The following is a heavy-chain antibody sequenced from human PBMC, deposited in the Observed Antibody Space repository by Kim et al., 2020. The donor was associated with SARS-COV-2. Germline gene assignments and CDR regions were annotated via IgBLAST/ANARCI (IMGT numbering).Heavy chain of an antibody. V-gene: IGHV3-30*07. Sequence: KGRFTISRDNSKNTLYLQMNSLRAEDTAVYYCARDRRDSSGYYYRDAFDIWGQGTMVTVSS. D-gene: IGHD3-22*01. CDR3: ARDRRDSSGYYYRDAFDI. J-gene: IGHJ3*02.